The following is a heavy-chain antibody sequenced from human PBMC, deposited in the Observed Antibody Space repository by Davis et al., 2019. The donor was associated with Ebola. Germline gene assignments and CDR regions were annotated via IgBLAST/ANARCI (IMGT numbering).Heavy chain of an antibody. CDR1: GFTFTYYW. D-gene: IGHD3-10*01. J-gene: IGHJ4*02. Sequence: GESLKISCAASGFTFTYYWMTWVRQAPGKGLEWAAVISYEPIKTYYAESVQGRFTVSRDNFKNMVYLQMNSLRAEDTALYYCARWYYNGYSDYWGQGTMVTVSS. CDR3: ARWYYNGYSDY. V-gene: IGHV3-30*03. CDR2: ISYEPIKT.